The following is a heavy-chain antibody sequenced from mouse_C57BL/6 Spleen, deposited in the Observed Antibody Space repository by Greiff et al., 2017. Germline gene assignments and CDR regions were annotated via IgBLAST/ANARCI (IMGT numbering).Heavy chain of an antibody. CDR1: GYSITSGYD. CDR3: ARGTGTFDY. Sequence: VQLKQSGPGMVKPSQSLSLTCTVTGYSITSGYDWHWIRHFPGNKLEWMGYISYSGSTNYNPSLKSRISITNDTSKNHFFLKLNSVTTEDTATYYCARGTGTFDYWGQGTTLTVSS. CDR2: ISYSGST. J-gene: IGHJ2*01. V-gene: IGHV3-1*01. D-gene: IGHD4-1*01.